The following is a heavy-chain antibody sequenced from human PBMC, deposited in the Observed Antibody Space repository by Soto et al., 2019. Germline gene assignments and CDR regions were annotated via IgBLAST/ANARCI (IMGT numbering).Heavy chain of an antibody. V-gene: IGHV3-72*01. Sequence: EVQLVESGGGLVQPGGSLRLSCAASGFTFSDHYMDWVCQAPGKGLEWVGRTRNKANSYTTEYAASVKGRFTISRDDSKNSLYLQMNSLKTEDTAVYYCARLSFYYYYGMDVWGQGTTVTVSS. J-gene: IGHJ6*02. CDR2: TRNKANSYTT. CDR3: ARLSFYYYYGMDV. CDR1: GFTFSDHY.